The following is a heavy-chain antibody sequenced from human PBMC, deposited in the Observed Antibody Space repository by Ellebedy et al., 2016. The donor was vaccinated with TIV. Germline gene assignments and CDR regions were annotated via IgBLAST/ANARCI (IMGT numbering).Heavy chain of an antibody. D-gene: IGHD6-25*01. CDR1: GYTFSNYF. J-gene: IGHJ6*02. Sequence: AASVKVSCKASGYTFSNYFVHWVRQAPGQGLEWMGIINPSTGSTTYAQKLQGRLTMTRDTSTSTVYMELSSLRSEDTAVYYCARGGYVYYGMDVWGQGTTVTVSS. CDR2: INPSTGST. V-gene: IGHV1-46*04. CDR3: ARGGYVYYGMDV.